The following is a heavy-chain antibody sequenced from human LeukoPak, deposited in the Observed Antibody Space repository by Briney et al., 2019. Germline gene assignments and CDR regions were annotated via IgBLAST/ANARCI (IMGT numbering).Heavy chain of an antibody. J-gene: IGHJ3*02. Sequence: GGSLRLSCAASGFTFSNYEMHWVRQAPGKGLEWISYIARSGSIIYYADSVKGRFTISRDNAKKSLYLQMINLRAEDTAIYYCARGGSLSSDAFDIWGQGTMVTVSS. CDR3: ARGGSLSSDAFDI. CDR2: IARSGSII. V-gene: IGHV3-48*03. D-gene: IGHD3-10*01. CDR1: GFTFSNYE.